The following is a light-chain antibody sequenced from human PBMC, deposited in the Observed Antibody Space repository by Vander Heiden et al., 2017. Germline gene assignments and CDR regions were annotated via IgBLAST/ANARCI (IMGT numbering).Light chain of an antibody. J-gene: IGKJ4*01. V-gene: IGKV1-33*01. Sequence: QLTHSPSSLSASVGDRVTITCQASQDISNYLNWNQQKPGKAPKLLIYDASNLETGVPSRFSGSGSGTDFTFTISSLQPEDIATYYCQQYDNLPITFGGGTKLEIK. CDR1: QDISNY. CDR3: QQYDNLPIT. CDR2: DAS.